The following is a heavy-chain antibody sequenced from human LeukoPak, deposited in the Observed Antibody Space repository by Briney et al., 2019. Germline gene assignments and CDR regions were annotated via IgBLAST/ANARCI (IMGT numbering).Heavy chain of an antibody. Sequence: GGSLRLSCAASGFTFSTYGMHWVRQAPGKGLEWVAVISYDGSNKYYADSVKGRFTISRDNSKNTLYLQMNSLRAEDTAVYYCAKDAAVAGTSEHDYWGQGTLVTVSS. D-gene: IGHD6-19*01. CDR1: GFTFSTYG. CDR2: ISYDGSNK. CDR3: AKDAAVAGTSEHDY. J-gene: IGHJ4*02. V-gene: IGHV3-30*18.